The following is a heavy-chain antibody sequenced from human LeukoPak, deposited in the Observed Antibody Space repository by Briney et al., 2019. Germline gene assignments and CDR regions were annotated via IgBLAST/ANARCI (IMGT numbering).Heavy chain of an antibody. CDR2: ISGSGGST. J-gene: IGHJ4*02. CDR3: AKDRMVRGIIMGYFDY. Sequence: PGGSLRLSCAASGFTFSSYAMSWVRQAPGKGLEWVSAISGSGGSTYYADSVKGRFTISRDNSKNTLYLQMNSLRAEDTAVYYCAKDRMVRGIIMGYFDYWGQGTLVTVSS. V-gene: IGHV3-23*01. D-gene: IGHD3-10*01. CDR1: GFTFSSYA.